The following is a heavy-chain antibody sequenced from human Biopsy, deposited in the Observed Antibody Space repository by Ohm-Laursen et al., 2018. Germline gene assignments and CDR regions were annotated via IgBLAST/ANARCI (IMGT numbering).Heavy chain of an antibody. CDR2: IIAVSGLV. V-gene: IGHV1-69*10. J-gene: IGHJ4*02. Sequence: GASVKVSCKASGYTFTSYDINWVRQAPGEGLEWMGGIIAVSGLVNYAPKFQGRVSITADKSTTTAYMELSNLKSEDTAVYYCATPFQYYDSWGGYPPFDHWGQGTLVTVSS. CDR1: GYTFTSYD. CDR3: ATPFQYYDSWGGYPPFDH. D-gene: IGHD3-3*01.